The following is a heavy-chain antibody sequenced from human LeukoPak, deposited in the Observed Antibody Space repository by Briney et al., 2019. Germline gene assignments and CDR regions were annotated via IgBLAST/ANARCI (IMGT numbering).Heavy chain of an antibody. CDR3: ARARSGDWPNYFFDH. J-gene: IGHJ4*02. D-gene: IGHD3/OR15-3a*01. CDR1: GYTFSGYY. V-gene: IGHV1-2*02. Sequence: ASVKVSCNASGYTFSGYYVHWVRQAPGQGLEWMGWILPHSGDTKYSQNFQGRLTMTGDTSISTAYMELRRLKSDDTAIFYCARARSGDWPNYFFDHWGQGTLVTVSS. CDR2: ILPHSGDT.